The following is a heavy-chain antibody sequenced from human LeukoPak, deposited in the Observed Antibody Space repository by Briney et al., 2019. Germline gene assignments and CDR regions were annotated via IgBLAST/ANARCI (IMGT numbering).Heavy chain of an antibody. CDR3: ARGLIRQSAFDI. V-gene: IGHV4-59*01. D-gene: IGHD2-8*01. J-gene: IGHJ3*02. Sequence: SETLSLTCTVSGGSISSYYWSWIRQPPGKGLGWIAYIYYSGSTNYNPSLKRRITISVDTSKNQFSLKLNSVTAADTAVYYCARGLIRQSAFDIWGQGTMVTVSS. CDR1: GGSISSYY. CDR2: IYYSGST.